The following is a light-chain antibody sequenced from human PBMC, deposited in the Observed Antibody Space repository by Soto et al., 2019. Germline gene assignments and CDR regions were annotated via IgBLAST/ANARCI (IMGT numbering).Light chain of an antibody. CDR3: QQRNIWPPVT. CDR1: PSVTNY. V-gene: IGKV3-11*01. CDR2: GAF. J-gene: IGKJ5*01. Sequence: EIVLTQSPATLSLSPVERATLSCRASPSVTNYLAWYQQKPGQPPRLLIYGAFNRAAGIPARFSGSGSGTDFTLTISSLEPEDSAVYYCQQRNIWPPVTFGQGTRLEI.